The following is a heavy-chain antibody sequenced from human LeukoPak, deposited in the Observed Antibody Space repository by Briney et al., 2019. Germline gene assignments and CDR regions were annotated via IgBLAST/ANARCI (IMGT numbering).Heavy chain of an antibody. CDR2: ISYDGSNK. CDR3: ARDLPDIVATIGNFDY. V-gene: IGHV3-30*03. J-gene: IGHJ4*02. Sequence: GGSLRLSCAASGFTFSSYSMNWVRQAPGKGLEWVAVISYDGSNKYYADSVKGRFTISRDNSKNTLYLQMNSLRAEDTAVYYCARDLPDIVATIGNFDYWGQGTLVTVSS. CDR1: GFTFSSYS. D-gene: IGHD5-12*01.